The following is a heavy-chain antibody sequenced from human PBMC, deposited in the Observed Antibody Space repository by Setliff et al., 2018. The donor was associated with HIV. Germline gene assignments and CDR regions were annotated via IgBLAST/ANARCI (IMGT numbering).Heavy chain of an antibody. J-gene: IGHJ6*02. CDR3: ARDPRQYSYYGMDV. CDR1: GDSISRGSYF. Sequence: PLETLSLTCSVSGDSISRGSYFWGWIRQTPGKGLEWIGYAHYSGNTRYNPYHKSRVTISVDTSKNKFSRKLTSVTAADTAVYYCARDPRQYSYYGMDVWGQGTTVTVSS. CDR2: AHYSGNT. V-gene: IGHV4-61*01.